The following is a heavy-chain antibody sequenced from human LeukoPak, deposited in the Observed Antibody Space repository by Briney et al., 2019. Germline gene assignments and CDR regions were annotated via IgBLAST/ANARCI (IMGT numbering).Heavy chain of an antibody. D-gene: IGHD3-16*02. CDR3: ATAPYEYIWGTYRTNWFDP. J-gene: IGHJ5*02. V-gene: IGHV4-30-4*01. CDR1: GGAISSGDYY. Sequence: PSGTLSLTCTVSGGAISSGDYYWSWIRQPPGKGLEWIGYSYYSGNTYYNPSLKSRVTISMDTSKNQFSLKLNSMTAADTAVYYCATAPYEYIWGTYRTNWFDPWGQGTLVTVSS. CDR2: SYYSGNT.